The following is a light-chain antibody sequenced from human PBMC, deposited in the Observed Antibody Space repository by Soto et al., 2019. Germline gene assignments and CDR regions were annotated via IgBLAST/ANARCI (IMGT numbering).Light chain of an antibody. CDR3: QQYGSSSTWT. Sequence: EIVLTQSPGNLSLSPGERATLSCRASQSVSSAYLAWYQHKPGQPPTLLIYAASSRFTGIPDRFSGSGYGTDFTLTISRLEPEDFAVYYCQQYGSSSTWTFGQGTKVEIK. CDR2: AAS. V-gene: IGKV3-20*01. CDR1: QSVSSAY. J-gene: IGKJ1*01.